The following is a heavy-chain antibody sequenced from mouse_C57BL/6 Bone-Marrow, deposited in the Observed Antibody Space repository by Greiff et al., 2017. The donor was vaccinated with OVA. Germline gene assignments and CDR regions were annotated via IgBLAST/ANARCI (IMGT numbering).Heavy chain of an antibody. V-gene: IGHV2-2*01. D-gene: IGHD2-5*01. CDR2: IWSGGST. CDR3: ASYSKEFAY. CDR1: GFSLTSYG. Sequence: VQLQQSGPGLVQPSQSLSITCTVSGFSLTSYGVHWVRQSPGKGLEWLGVIWSGGSTDYNAAFISRLSISKDNSKSQVFFKMNSLQADDTAIYYCASYSKEFAYWGQGTLVTVSA. J-gene: IGHJ3*01.